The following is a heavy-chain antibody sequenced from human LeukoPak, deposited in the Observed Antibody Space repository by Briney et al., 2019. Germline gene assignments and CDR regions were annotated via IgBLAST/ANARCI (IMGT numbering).Heavy chain of an antibody. D-gene: IGHD6-19*01. CDR1: GYTFTGYY. CDR3: ARDRYSSGWYVDY. Sequence: ASVKVSCKASGYTFTGYYMHWVRQAPGQGLEWMGRINPNSGGTNYAQKFQGRVTMTRDTSTSTAYMELSRLRSDDTAVYYCARDRYSSGWYVDYWGQGTLVTVSS. V-gene: IGHV1-2*06. J-gene: IGHJ4*02. CDR2: INPNSGGT.